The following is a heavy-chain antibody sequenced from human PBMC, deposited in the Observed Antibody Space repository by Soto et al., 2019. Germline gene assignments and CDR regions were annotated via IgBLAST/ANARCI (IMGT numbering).Heavy chain of an antibody. CDR3: AKGSIEYSASVDN. D-gene: IGHD5-12*01. J-gene: IGHJ4*02. CDR2: ISARGGSS. Sequence: DVQLLESGGGLVQPGGSLRLSCAASGFSFSSYAMVWVRPAPGKGLEWVAVISARGGSSYFADSVKGRFTLSRDNSKNVLSLEMNSLRAEDTAIYFCAKGSIEYSASVDNWGQGTLVVVSS. CDR1: GFSFSSYA. V-gene: IGHV3-23*01.